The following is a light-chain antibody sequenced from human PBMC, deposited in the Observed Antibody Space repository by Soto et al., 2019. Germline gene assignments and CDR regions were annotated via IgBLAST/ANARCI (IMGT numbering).Light chain of an antibody. CDR2: AAS. J-gene: IGKJ2*01. CDR1: QSISSSY. V-gene: IGKV3-20*01. CDR3: QQYGSSSYT. Sequence: EIVLTQSPGTLSLSPGERATLSCRASQSISSSYLAWYQQKPGQAPRLLIYAASSRATGIPDRFSGSGSGTDFPLTISSLEPEDFALYYCQQYGSSSYTFGQGTQLEIK.